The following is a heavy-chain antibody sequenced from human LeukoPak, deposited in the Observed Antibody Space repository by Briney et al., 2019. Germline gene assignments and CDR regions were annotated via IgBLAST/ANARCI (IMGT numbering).Heavy chain of an antibody. CDR1: GYTFTGYY. CDR2: INPNSGGT. J-gene: IGHJ1*01. CDR3: AKDRRGIYTSFQH. D-gene: IGHD2-2*02. V-gene: IGHV1-2*02. Sequence: ASVKVSCKASGYTFTGYYMHWVRQAPGQGLEWMGLINPNSGGTNYAQKFQGRVTMTRDTSISTAYMELSRLRSDDTAVYYCAKDRRGIYTSFQHWGQGTLVTVSS.